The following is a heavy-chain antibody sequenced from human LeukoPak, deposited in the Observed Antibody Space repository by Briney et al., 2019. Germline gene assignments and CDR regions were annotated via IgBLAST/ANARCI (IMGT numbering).Heavy chain of an antibody. CDR1: GGSIRRDGNL. D-gene: IGHD3-22*01. CDR3: ARHAEYYYDSSGYPIGAFDI. Sequence: SETLSLTCAVSGGSIRRDGNLWGWIRQPPGKGLEWIGTISHGGRTYYNPSLKSRVTVSVETTKNQFSLNLSSVTAADTAVYYCARHAEYYYDSSGYPIGAFDIWGQGTMVTISS. V-gene: IGHV4-39*01. J-gene: IGHJ3*02. CDR2: ISHGGRT.